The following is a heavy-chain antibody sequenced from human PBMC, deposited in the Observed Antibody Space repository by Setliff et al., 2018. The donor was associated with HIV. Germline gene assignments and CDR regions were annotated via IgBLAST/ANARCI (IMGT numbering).Heavy chain of an antibody. CDR1: GFTLSDYW. D-gene: IGHD5-12*01. J-gene: IGHJ4*02. V-gene: IGHV3-7*01. Sequence: LRLSCAASGFTLSDYWINWVRQAPGKGLEWVANVNQDGSVEGYVDSVKGRFTISRDNAKSSLYLHINSLRAEDMAVYYCVGGFYAGYWGQGTLVTVSS. CDR2: VNQDGSVE. CDR3: VGGFYAGY.